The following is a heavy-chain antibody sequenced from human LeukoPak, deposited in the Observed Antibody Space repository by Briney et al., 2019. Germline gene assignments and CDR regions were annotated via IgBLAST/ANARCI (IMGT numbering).Heavy chain of an antibody. V-gene: IGHV3-30*02. CDR1: GFTFSSYG. J-gene: IGHJ4*02. CDR2: IRHDGSNK. D-gene: IGHD3-22*01. Sequence: GGSLRLSCAASGFTFSSYGMHWVRQAPGKGLEWVAFIRHDGSNKYYADSVKGRFTISRDNSKTTLYLQMNSLRAEDTALCYCAKDHMTPYYYDSSGHFDYWGQGTLVTVSS. CDR3: AKDHMTPYYYDSSGHFDY.